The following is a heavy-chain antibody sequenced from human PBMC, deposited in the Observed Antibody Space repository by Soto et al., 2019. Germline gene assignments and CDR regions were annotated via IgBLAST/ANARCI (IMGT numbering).Heavy chain of an antibody. D-gene: IGHD6-19*01. CDR3: ARVGIAVAPY. CDR1: GVSVSSGSYY. V-gene: IGHV4-61*01. Sequence: SETLSLTCTVSGVSVSSGSYYWSWIRQPPGKGLEWIGYIYYSGSTNYNPSLKSRVTISVDTSKNQFSLKLSSVTAADTAVYYCARVGIAVAPYWGQGTLVTVS. CDR2: IYYSGST. J-gene: IGHJ4*02.